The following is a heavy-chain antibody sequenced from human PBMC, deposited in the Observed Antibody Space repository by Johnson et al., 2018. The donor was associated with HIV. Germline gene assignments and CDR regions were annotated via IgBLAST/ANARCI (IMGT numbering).Heavy chain of an antibody. J-gene: IGHJ3*02. CDR1: GFTFGTEA. V-gene: IGHV3-30*14. CDR3: ARESSSSSGAFDI. Sequence: QVQLVESGGGVVQPGRSLRLSCAASGFTFGTEALHWVRQAPGKGLEWVAVVSYDGSNKYYADSVKGRFTISRDNSKNTLDLQMNSLRAEDTAVYYCARESSSSSGAFDIWGQGTMVTVSS. D-gene: IGHD6-6*01. CDR2: VSYDGSNK.